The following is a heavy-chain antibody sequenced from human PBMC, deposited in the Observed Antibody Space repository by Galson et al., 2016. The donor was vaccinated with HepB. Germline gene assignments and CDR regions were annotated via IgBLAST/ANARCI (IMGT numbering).Heavy chain of an antibody. V-gene: IGHV6-1*01. Sequence: CAISGDSVSSNSATWNWIRQSPSRGLEWLGRTYFRSKWYNDYAVSVKSRITVNADTPKNQFSLQLNSVTPEDAALYYCARATSSSWYVLDHWGQGTLVAVSS. CDR1: GDSVSSNSAT. D-gene: IGHD6-13*01. J-gene: IGHJ4*02. CDR3: ARATSSSWYVLDH. CDR2: TYFRSKWYN.